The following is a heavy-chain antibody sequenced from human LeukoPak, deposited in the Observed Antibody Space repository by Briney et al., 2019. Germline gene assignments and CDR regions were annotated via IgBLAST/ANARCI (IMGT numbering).Heavy chain of an antibody. CDR2: ISYDGSNK. CDR3: AKMDEEPGPLYGPIDY. J-gene: IGHJ4*02. V-gene: IGHV3-30*18. CDR1: GFTFSSYG. Sequence: GGSLRLSCAASGFTFSSYGMHWVRQAPGKGLEWVAVISYDGSNKYYADSVKGRFTIPRDNSKNTLYLQMNSLRAEDTAVYYCAKMDEEPGPLYGPIDYWGQGTLVTVSS. D-gene: IGHD4/OR15-4a*01.